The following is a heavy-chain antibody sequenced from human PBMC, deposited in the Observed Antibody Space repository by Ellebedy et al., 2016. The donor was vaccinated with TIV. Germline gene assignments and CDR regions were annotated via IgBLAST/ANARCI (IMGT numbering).Heavy chain of an antibody. V-gene: IGHV4-4*07. D-gene: IGHD1-26*01. Sequence: MPSETLSLTCTVSGASINTYYLTRYRQPAGKGLEWIGRFYASGNAKYNPSLESRLTMSVDMSTNQFSLNLKSVTAADTAMYYCATTIVGPPTVHNWGQGTLVTVSS. CDR1: GASINTYY. J-gene: IGHJ4*02. CDR2: FYASGNA. CDR3: ATTIVGPPTVHN.